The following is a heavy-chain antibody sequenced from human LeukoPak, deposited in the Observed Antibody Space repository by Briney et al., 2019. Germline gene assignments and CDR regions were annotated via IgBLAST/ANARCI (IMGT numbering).Heavy chain of an antibody. D-gene: IGHD3-22*01. V-gene: IGHV4-38-2*02. CDR2: ISHSGST. CDR1: GFNFSTYW. CDR3: ARLMIAAAFWFDP. J-gene: IGHJ5*02. Sequence: GSLRHSCTASGFNFSTYWMTWVRQVPGKGLEWIGSISHSGSTYYNPSLRSRVTISVDTSKNQFSLKLSSVTAADTAVYYCARLMIAAAFWFDPWGQGTLVTVSS.